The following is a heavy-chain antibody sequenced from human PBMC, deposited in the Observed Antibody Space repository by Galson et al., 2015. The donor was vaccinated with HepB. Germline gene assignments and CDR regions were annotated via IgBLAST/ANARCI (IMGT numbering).Heavy chain of an antibody. D-gene: IGHD3-22*01. V-gene: IGHV1-18*01. CDR1: GYTFTSYG. CDR3: ARVRNTYYYDSSGYSGCDF. J-gene: IGHJ4*02. Sequence: SVKVSCKASGYTFTSYGISWVRQAPGQGLEWMGWISAYNGNTNYAQKLQGRVTMTTDTSTSTAYMELRSLRSDDTAVYYCARVRNTYYYDSSGYSGCDFWGQGTLVTVSS. CDR2: ISAYNGNT.